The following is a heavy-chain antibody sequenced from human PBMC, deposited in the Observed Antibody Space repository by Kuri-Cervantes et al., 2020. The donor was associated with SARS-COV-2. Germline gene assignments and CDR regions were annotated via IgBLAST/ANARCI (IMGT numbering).Heavy chain of an antibody. D-gene: IGHD1-26*01. V-gene: IGHV3-7*01. CDR2: IKQDGSEK. J-gene: IGHJ3*02. Sequence: GESLKISCAASGFTFSSYWMSWVRQAPGKGLEWVANIKQDGSEKYYVDSVKGRFTISRDNAKNSLYLQMNSLRAEDTAVYYCAREGVDIVGAPHDAFDIWGQGTMVTVSS. CDR3: AREGVDIVGAPHDAFDI. CDR1: GFTFSSYW.